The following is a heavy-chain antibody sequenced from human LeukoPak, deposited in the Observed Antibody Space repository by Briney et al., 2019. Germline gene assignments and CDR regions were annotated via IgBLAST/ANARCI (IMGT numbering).Heavy chain of an antibody. CDR2: IKPDGSES. CDR1: GFTFSGYW. D-gene: IGHD1-14*01. CDR3: ARERGRPLDN. J-gene: IGHJ4*02. V-gene: IGHV3-7*01. Sequence: GGSLRLSCAASGFTFSGYWMTWVRQAPGKGLEWVANIKPDGSESYPVDSVKGRFTISRDNAENSLYLQMNSLRPEDTAVYYCARERGRPLDNWGQGTLVTVSS.